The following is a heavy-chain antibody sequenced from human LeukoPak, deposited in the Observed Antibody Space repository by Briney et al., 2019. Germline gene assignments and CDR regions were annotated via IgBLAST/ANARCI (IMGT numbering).Heavy chain of an antibody. J-gene: IGHJ4*02. CDR2: IRSKAYGGTT. CDR3: SGTTYYYDSSGYYYGQGPDY. Sequence: GGSLRLSCTASGFTFGDYAMSWVRQAPGKGLKWVGFIRSKAYGGTTEYAASVKGRFTISRDDSKSIAYLQMNSLKTEDTAVYYCSGTTYYYDSSGYYYGQGPDYWGQGTLVTVSS. CDR1: GFTFGDYA. V-gene: IGHV3-49*04. D-gene: IGHD3-22*01.